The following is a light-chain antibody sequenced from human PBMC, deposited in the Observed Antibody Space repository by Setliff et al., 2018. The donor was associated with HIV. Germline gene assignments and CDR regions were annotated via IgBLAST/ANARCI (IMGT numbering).Light chain of an antibody. CDR3: QQYHTYGWA. CDR1: QSIDNW. Sequence: DIHMTQSPSTLSASVGDRVTITCRASQSIDNWLAWYQQRPGKAPKLLIYKVSRLHTGVPSRFSGSGSGTEFTLTISSLQPDDFATFYCQQYHTYGWAVGQGTKVDIK. J-gene: IGKJ1*01. V-gene: IGKV1-5*03. CDR2: KVS.